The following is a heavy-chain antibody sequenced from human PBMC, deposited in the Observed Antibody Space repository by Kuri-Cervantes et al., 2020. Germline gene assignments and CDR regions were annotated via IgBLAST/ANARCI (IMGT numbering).Heavy chain of an antibody. CDR2: INPSGGST. D-gene: IGHD3-16*02. CDR1: GYTSTSYY. Sequence: ASVKVSCKASGYTSTSYYMHWVRQAPGQGLEWMGIINPSGGSTSYAQKFQGRVTMTRDTSTSTVYMELSSLRSEDTAVYYCARARVRAGVIADFDYWGQGTLVTVSS. J-gene: IGHJ4*02. CDR3: ARARVRAGVIADFDY. V-gene: IGHV1-46*01.